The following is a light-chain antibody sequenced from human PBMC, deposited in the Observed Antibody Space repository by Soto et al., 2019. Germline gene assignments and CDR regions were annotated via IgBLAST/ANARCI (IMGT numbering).Light chain of an antibody. CDR2: GAS. CDR1: QSLSSNS. Sequence: EIVLTQFPDTLSLSPGERATLSCRASQSLSSNSLAWYQQKRGQAPRLLIHGASSRATGIPDRFSGSGSGTDFTLTISRLEPEDFAVYSCQQYGGSPRTFGQGTKVEVE. CDR3: QQYGGSPRT. V-gene: IGKV3-20*01. J-gene: IGKJ1*01.